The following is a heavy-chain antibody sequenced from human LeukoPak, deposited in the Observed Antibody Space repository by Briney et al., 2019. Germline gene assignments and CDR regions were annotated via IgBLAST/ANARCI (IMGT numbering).Heavy chain of an antibody. J-gene: IGHJ5*02. CDR1: GYTFTSYD. Sequence: ASVKVSCKASGYTFTSYDINWVRQATGQGLEWMGWMNPNSGNTGYAQKFQGRVTMTTDTSTSTVYMELSSLRSEDTAVYYCARDMPHNCFDPWGQGTLVTVSP. CDR3: ARDMPHNCFDP. CDR2: MNPNSGNT. V-gene: IGHV1-8*01. D-gene: IGHD2-2*01.